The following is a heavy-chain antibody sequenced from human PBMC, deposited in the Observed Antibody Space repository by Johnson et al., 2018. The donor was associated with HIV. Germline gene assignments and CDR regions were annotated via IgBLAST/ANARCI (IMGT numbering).Heavy chain of an antibody. Sequence: QVQLVESGGGVVQPGRSLRLSCAASGFTFTTYGMHWVRQAPGKGLEWVAFISYDGSSKYYADSVKGRLTISRDNSKHTLDLQMKSLRAEDTAVYYCARGRTPDAFDIWGQGTRVTVSS. CDR3: ARGRTPDAFDI. J-gene: IGHJ3*02. D-gene: IGHD3-10*01. V-gene: IGHV3-30*03. CDR1: GFTFTTYG. CDR2: ISYDGSSK.